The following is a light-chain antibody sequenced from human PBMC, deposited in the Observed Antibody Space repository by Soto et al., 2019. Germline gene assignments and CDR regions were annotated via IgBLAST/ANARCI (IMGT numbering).Light chain of an antibody. V-gene: IGKV3-20*01. CDR2: GAS. CDR1: QSVRSGY. CDR3: QQYYSSTIT. J-gene: IGKJ5*01. Sequence: EIVLTQSPGTLSLSPGERATLSCRASQSVRSGYFAWYQQKPGQAPRLLIVGASSRATGIPDRFSGGGSGTDFTLTISSLQAEDVAVYYCQQYYSSTITFGQGTRLEIK.